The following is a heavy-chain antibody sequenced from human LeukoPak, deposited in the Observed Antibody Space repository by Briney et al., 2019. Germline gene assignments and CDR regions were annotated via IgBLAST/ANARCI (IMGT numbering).Heavy chain of an antibody. J-gene: IGHJ3*02. CDR1: GGSISSYY. V-gene: IGHV4-4*07. CDR2: IYTSGRT. CDR3: AGGKGYCSGTSCYSYAFDI. D-gene: IGHD2-2*02. Sequence: SETLSLTCTVSGGSISSYYWSWIRQPAGKGREWIGRIYTSGRTNYNPSLKSRVTMSVDTSKNQFSLKLSSVTAADTAVYYCAGGKGYCSGTSCYSYAFDIWGQGTMVTVSS.